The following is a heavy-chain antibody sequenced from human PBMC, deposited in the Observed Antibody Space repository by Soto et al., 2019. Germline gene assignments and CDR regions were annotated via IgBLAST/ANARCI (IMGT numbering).Heavy chain of an antibody. CDR1: GYTFTSYD. CDR3: ARDTPKEYYDYIWGSYRRTYFDY. J-gene: IGHJ4*02. D-gene: IGHD3-16*02. V-gene: IGHV1-8*01. Sequence: ASVKVSCKASGYTFTSYDINWVRQATGQGLEWMGWMNPNSGNTGYAQKFQGRVTMTRNTSISTAYMELSSLRSEDTAVYYCARDTPKEYYDYIWGSYRRTYFDYWGQGTLVTVSS. CDR2: MNPNSGNT.